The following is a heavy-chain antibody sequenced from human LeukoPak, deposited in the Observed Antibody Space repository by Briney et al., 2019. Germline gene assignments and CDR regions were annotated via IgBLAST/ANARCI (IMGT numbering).Heavy chain of an antibody. J-gene: IGHJ4*02. Sequence: SETLSLTCTVSGGSISSNYWSWIRQPPGKGLEWIGYIYYSGSTNYNPSLKSRITISVDTSKNQFSLKLTSVTAADTAVYYCARDSGSGSGRYRFDYWGQGTLVTVSS. CDR2: IYYSGST. CDR1: GGSISSNY. D-gene: IGHD6-19*01. V-gene: IGHV4-59*01. CDR3: ARDSGSGSGRYRFDY.